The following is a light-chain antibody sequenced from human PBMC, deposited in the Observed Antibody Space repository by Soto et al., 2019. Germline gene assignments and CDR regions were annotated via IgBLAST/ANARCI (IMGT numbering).Light chain of an antibody. CDR1: QSVSSY. CDR3: QQRNNWPPIT. V-gene: IGKV3-11*01. CDR2: DAS. Sequence: EIVLTQSPATLSLSPGERATLSCRASQSVSSYLAWYQQKPGQAPRLLIYDASNSATGIPAKFSGGGSGTNFPLTISSLVPEDFAVYYCQQRNNWPPITFGQGTRLEIK. J-gene: IGKJ5*01.